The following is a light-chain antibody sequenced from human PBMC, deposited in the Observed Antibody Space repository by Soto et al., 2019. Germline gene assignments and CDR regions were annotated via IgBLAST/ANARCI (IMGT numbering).Light chain of an antibody. CDR2: WAS. CDR1: ESVLYSSDNKNY. Sequence: DIVMTQSPDSLAVSLGERATINCKASESVLYSSDNKNYLAWYQQKPEQPPKLLFYWASTRESGVPDRFSSSGSGTHFTLTITSLQAEDVAVYYCQQYYSSPPTFGQGTKVDIK. CDR3: QQYYSSPPT. V-gene: IGKV4-1*01. J-gene: IGKJ1*01.